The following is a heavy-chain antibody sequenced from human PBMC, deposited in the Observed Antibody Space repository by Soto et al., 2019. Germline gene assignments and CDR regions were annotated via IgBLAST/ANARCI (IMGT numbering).Heavy chain of an antibody. V-gene: IGHV4-31*03. Sequence: PSETLSLTCTVSGGSISSGCYYWSWIRQHPGKGLEWIGYIYYSGSTYYNSSLKSRVTISVDTSKNQFSLKLSSVTAADTAVYYCARVWDSSGPNFDYWGQGTLVTVSS. D-gene: IGHD3-22*01. J-gene: IGHJ4*02. CDR1: GGSISSGCYY. CDR2: IYYSGST. CDR3: ARVWDSSGPNFDY.